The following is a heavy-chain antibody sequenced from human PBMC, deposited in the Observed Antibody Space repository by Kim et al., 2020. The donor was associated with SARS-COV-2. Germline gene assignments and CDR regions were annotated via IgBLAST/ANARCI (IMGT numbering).Heavy chain of an antibody. J-gene: IGHJ4*02. V-gene: IGHV7-4-1*02. Sequence: NTGNPTYAQGFTGRFVFSLDTSVSTAYLQISSLKAEDTAVYYCARGEIDYWGQGTLVTVSS. CDR3: ARGEIDY. CDR2: NTGNP.